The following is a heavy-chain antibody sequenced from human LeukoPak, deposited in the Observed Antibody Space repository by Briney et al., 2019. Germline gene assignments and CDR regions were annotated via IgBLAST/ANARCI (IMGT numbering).Heavy chain of an antibody. V-gene: IGHV1-46*01. Sequence: GASVKVSCKASGYTFTSYYMHWGRQAPGQGLEWMGIINPSGGSTSYAQKFQERATMTKDTSTSTAYMEMRSMRSDDTAIYYCARERLVWGMEPFDLWGQGTMVTVSS. CDR2: INPSGGST. J-gene: IGHJ3*01. CDR1: GYTFTSYY. CDR3: ARERLVWGMEPFDL. D-gene: IGHD3-16*01.